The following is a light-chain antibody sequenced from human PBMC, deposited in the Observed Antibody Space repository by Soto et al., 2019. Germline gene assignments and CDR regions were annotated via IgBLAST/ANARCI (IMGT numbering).Light chain of an antibody. CDR3: QQYNSYRWT. CDR2: DAS. Sequence: DIQMTQSPSTLSASVGDRVTITCRASQSISSWLAWYQQKPGKAPKLLIYDASSLESGVPSRFSGSGSGTEFTLTISSLQHDAVATYYCQQYNSYRWTFGQGTKVEIK. V-gene: IGKV1-5*01. J-gene: IGKJ1*01. CDR1: QSISSW.